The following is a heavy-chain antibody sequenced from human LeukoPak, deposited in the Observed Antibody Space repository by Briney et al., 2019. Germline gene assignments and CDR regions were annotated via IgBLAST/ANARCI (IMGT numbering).Heavy chain of an antibody. V-gene: IGHV3-11*01. CDR2: ISSSGSTI. CDR3: ARINGDTAMVTYYYYYGMDV. Sequence: PGRSLRLSCAASGFTFSDYYMSWIRQAPGKGLERVSYISSSGSTIYYADSVKGRFTISRDNAKNSLYLQMNSLRAEDTAVYYCARINGDTAMVTYYYYYGMDVWGQGTTVTVSS. CDR1: GFTFSDYY. J-gene: IGHJ6*02. D-gene: IGHD5-18*01.